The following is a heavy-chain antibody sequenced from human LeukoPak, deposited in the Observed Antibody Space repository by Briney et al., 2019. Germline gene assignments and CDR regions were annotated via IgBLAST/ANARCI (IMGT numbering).Heavy chain of an antibody. D-gene: IGHD2-21*01. Sequence: ASVKVSCKASGYTFTSYAMNWVRQAPGQGLEWMGWINTKTGKPAYAQGFTGRFVFSLDTSVTTAYLQISSLKAEDTGVYYCARGHLDYGGFLWGQGTPVTVSS. CDR3: ARGHLDYGGFL. J-gene: IGHJ4*02. CDR2: INTKTGKP. CDR1: GYTFTSYA. V-gene: IGHV7-4-1*02.